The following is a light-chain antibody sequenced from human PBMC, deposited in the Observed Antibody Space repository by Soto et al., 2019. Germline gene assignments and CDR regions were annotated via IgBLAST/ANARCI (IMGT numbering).Light chain of an antibody. CDR3: QQLNSYRLT. CDR2: VAS. Sequence: DLHMTQTPSSLSATVGHRGTITRGASQAISSHLAWYQQKPGKAPKLLVYVASTLQSGVPSRFSGSGSGTDFSLSINSLQPEDFATYYCQQLNSYRLTFGGGTKVDI. CDR1: QAISSH. J-gene: IGKJ4*01. V-gene: IGKV1-9*01.